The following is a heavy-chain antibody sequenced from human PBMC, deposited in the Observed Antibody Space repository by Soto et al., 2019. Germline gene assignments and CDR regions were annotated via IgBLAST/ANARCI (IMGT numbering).Heavy chain of an antibody. CDR2: INPNSGGT. CDR3: ARDGNYYDSSGYPLYGMDV. CDR1: GYTFTGYY. J-gene: IGHJ6*02. D-gene: IGHD3-22*01. Sequence: QVPLVQSGAEVKKPGASVKVSCKASGYTFTGYYMHWVRQAPGQGLEWMGWINPNSGGTNYAQKFQGWVTMTRDTSISTAYMELSRLRSDDTAVYYCARDGNYYDSSGYPLYGMDVWGQGTTVTVSS. V-gene: IGHV1-2*04.